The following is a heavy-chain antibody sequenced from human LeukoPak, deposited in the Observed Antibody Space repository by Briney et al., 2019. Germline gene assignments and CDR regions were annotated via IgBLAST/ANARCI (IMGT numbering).Heavy chain of an antibody. CDR1: GVSFSGYY. Sequence: SETLSLTCAVYGVSFSGYYWSWIRQPPGKGLEWIGEINHSGSTNYNPSLKSRVTISVDTSKNQFSLKLSSVTAAVTAVYYCARDRASSSPYYYYYGMDVWGQGTTVTGSS. CDR2: INHSGST. V-gene: IGHV4-34*01. D-gene: IGHD6-6*01. CDR3: ARDRASSSPYYYYYGMDV. J-gene: IGHJ6*02.